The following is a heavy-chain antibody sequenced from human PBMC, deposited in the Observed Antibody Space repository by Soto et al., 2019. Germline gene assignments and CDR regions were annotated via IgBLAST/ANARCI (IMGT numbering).Heavy chain of an antibody. CDR1: GGSINSYW. CDR2: VYSSGTT. V-gene: IGHV4-4*07. Sequence: SETLSLTCSVSGGSINSYWWSWIRQPAGKGLEWIGRVYSSGTTDYNPSLNSPATLSVETSKNQFSLKLSSVTAADTAVYYCARDIGSYAYGEGYWGQGIQVTVSS. CDR3: ARDIGSYAYGEGY. D-gene: IGHD3-10*01. J-gene: IGHJ4*02.